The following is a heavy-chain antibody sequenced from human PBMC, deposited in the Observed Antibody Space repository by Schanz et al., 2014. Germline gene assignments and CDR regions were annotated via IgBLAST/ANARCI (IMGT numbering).Heavy chain of an antibody. CDR3: ARKMKLGVYGGKGHDSLDI. CDR2: INSVGSNT. Sequence: EVQLVQSGGGLVQPGGSLRLSCAASGFTFSSHWMHWVRQDPGKGLVWVARINSVGSNTYYADSVTGRFTISRDNAKNTLYLQMNTLRAEDTAVYYCARKMKLGVYGGKGHDSLDIWGQGTMVTVSS. D-gene: IGHD4-17*01. V-gene: IGHV3-74*01. CDR1: GFTFSSHW. J-gene: IGHJ3*02.